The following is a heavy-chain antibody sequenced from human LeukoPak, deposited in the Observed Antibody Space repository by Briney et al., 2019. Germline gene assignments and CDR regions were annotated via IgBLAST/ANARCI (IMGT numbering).Heavy chain of an antibody. CDR1: GGSISNYY. Sequence: SETLSLTCTVSGGSISNYYWSWIRQPPGKGLEWIAYIYNSGSTNNNPSLKSRVTISVDTSKNQFSLKLSSVTAADTAVYYCSTSGPRNADRFDYWGQGTLVIVSS. CDR2: IYNSGST. D-gene: IGHD3-10*01. V-gene: IGHV4-59*01. CDR3: STSGPRNADRFDY. J-gene: IGHJ4*02.